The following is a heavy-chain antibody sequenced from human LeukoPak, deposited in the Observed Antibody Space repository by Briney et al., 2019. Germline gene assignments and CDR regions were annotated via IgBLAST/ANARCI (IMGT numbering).Heavy chain of an antibody. CDR1: GFTFNTYT. CDR3: ARDRVWTYYFDY. CDR2: ISGSSGII. Sequence: GGSLRLSCAASGFTFNTYTMNWVRQAPGKGLEWVSYISGSSGIIDYADSVKGRFTISRDNSKNTLYLQMNSLRAEDTAVYYCARDRVWTYYFDYWGQGTLVTVSS. V-gene: IGHV3-48*01. J-gene: IGHJ4*02. D-gene: IGHD1-1*01.